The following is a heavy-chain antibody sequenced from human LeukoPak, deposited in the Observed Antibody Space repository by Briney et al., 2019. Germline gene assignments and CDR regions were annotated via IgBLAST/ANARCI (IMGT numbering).Heavy chain of an antibody. CDR3: ARLMYTAMVMTH. D-gene: IGHD5-18*01. J-gene: IGHJ4*02. V-gene: IGHV4-39*01. Sequence: SETLSLTCTVSGGSISSSSYYWGWIRQPPGKGLEWIGSIYYSGSTYYNPSLKSRVTISVDTSKNQFSLKLSSVTAADTAVYYCARLMYTAMVMTHWGQGTLVTVSS. CDR1: GGSISSSSYY. CDR2: IYYSGST.